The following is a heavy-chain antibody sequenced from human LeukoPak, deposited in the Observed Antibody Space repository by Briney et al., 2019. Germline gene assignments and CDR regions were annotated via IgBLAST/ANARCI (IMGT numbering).Heavy chain of an antibody. CDR2: MNPNSGNT. CDR3: ARTIGYSSSWYEIGLYYFDY. D-gene: IGHD6-13*01. V-gene: IGHV1-8*01. J-gene: IGHJ4*02. Sequence: ASVKVSCKASGYTFTSYDINWVRQATGQGLEWMGWMNPNSGNTGYAQKFQGRVTMTRNTSISTAYMELSSLRSEDTAVYYCARTIGYSSSWYEIGLYYFDYWGQGTLVTVSS. CDR1: GYTFTSYD.